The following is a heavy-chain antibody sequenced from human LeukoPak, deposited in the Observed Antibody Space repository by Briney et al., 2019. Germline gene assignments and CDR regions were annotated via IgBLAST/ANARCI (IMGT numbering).Heavy chain of an antibody. Sequence: KPSQTLSLTCTVSGGSISSGSYYWSWIRQPAGKGLEWIGRIYTSGSTNYNPSLKSRVTISVDTSKNQFSLKLSSVTAADTAVYYCARVDTAMEYDYWGQGTLVTVSS. J-gene: IGHJ4*02. CDR1: GGSISSGSYY. D-gene: IGHD5-18*01. V-gene: IGHV4-61*02. CDR2: IYTSGST. CDR3: ARVDTAMEYDY.